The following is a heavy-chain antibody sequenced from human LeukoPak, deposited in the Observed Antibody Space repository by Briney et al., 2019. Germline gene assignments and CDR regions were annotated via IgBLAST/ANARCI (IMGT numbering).Heavy chain of an antibody. CDR2: IRYDGSNK. CDR1: GFTFSSYG. Sequence: GSLRLSCAASGFTFSSYGMHWVRQAPGKGLEWVAFIRYDGSNKYYADSVKGRFTISRDNSKNTLYLQMNSLRAEDTAVYYCARDLEVAAADNNWFDPWGQGTLVTVSS. J-gene: IGHJ5*02. V-gene: IGHV3-30*02. CDR3: ARDLEVAAADNNWFDP. D-gene: IGHD6-13*01.